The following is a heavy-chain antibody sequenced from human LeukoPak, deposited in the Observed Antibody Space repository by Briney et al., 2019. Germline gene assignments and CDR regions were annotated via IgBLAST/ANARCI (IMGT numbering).Heavy chain of an antibody. D-gene: IGHD4-23*01. CDR1: GFTFTNYE. V-gene: IGHV3-48*03. CDR3: ARDLDGGNSFDY. Sequence: GSPRLSCAASGFTFTNYEMNWVRQAPGEGLEWVSYISSSGRTIYYADTVKGRFTISRDNAKNSLYLQMNTLRAEDTAIYYCARDLDGGNSFDYWGQGTLVTPSS. CDR2: ISSSGRTI. J-gene: IGHJ4*02.